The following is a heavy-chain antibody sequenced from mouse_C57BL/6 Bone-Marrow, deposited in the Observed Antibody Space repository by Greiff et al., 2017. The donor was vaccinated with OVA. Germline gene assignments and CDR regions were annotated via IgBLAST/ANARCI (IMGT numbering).Heavy chain of an antibody. CDR2: IYPGIGDP. CDR3: ARKVITTVSMDY. CDR1: GYAFSSSW. D-gene: IGHD1-1*01. J-gene: IGHJ4*01. Sequence: LVESGPELVKPGASVRISCKASGYAFSSSWLNWVKKGPGRGLGWIGRIYPGIGDPNYNGKFKGKATLTADKSSSTAYMPLRSLTSDDSAVYFCARKVITTVSMDYWGQGTSVTVSS. V-gene: IGHV1-82*01.